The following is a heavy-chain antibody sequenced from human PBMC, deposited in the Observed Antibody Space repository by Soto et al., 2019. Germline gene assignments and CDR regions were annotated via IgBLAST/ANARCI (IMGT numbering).Heavy chain of an antibody. CDR1: GGTFSSYA. CDR2: LIPIFGTA. CDR3: ARDPGESSSSGGYYYYYGMDV. D-gene: IGHD6-6*01. V-gene: IGHV1-69*06. Sequence: QVQLVQSGAEVKKPGSSVKVSCKASGGTFSSYAISWVRQAPGQGLEWMGGLIPIFGTANYAQKFQGRVTITADKSTSTAYMELSSLRSEDTAVYYCARDPGESSSSGGYYYYYGMDVWGQGTTVTVAS. J-gene: IGHJ6*02.